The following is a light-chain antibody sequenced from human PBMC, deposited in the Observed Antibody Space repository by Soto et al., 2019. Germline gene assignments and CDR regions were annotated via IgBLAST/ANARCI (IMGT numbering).Light chain of an antibody. CDR2: GAS. J-gene: IGKJ5*01. CDR3: QQYNNWPPIT. V-gene: IGKV3-15*01. Sequence: EIVMTHSPATLSVSPVERATLSCSASQSVSSNLAWYQQKPGQAPRLLIYGASTRATGIPARFSGSGSGTEFTLTISSLQSEDFAAYFCQQYNNWPPITFGQGTRLEIK. CDR1: QSVSSN.